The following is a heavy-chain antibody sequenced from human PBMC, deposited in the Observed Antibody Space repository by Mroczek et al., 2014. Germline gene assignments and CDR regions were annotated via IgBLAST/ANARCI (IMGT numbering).Heavy chain of an antibody. CDR2: INHSGST. Sequence: QVQLQQWGAGLLKPSETLSLTCAVYGGSFSGYYWSWIRQPPGKGLEWIGEINHSGSTNYNPSLKSRVTISVDTSKNQFSLKLSSVTAADTAVYYCARGLGGMGLQTYGPVVRNYYYYYMDVWGKGTTVTVSS. J-gene: IGHJ6*03. CDR1: GGSFSGYY. CDR3: ARGLGGMGLQTYGPVVRNYYYYYMDV. D-gene: IGHD3-10*01. V-gene: IGHV4-34*01.